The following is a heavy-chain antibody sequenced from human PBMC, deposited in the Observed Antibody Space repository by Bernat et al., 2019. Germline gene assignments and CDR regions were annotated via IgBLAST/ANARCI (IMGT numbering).Heavy chain of an antibody. CDR2: INSDGSST. CDR1: GFTFSSYE. V-gene: IGHV3-74*01. J-gene: IGHJ6*04. Sequence: EVQLVESGGGLVQPGGSLRLSCAASGFTFSSYEMNWVRQAPGKGLVWVSRINSDGSSTSYADSVKGRFTISRDNAKNTLYLQMNSLRAEDTAVYYCARDAYAPAGEMDVWGKGTTVTVSS. CDR3: ARDAYAPAGEMDV. D-gene: IGHD3-16*01.